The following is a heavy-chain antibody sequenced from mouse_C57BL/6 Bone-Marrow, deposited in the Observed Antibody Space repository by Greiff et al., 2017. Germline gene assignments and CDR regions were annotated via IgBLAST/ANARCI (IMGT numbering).Heavy chain of an antibody. V-gene: IGHV2-6-1*01. Sequence: VQLVESGPGLVAPSQSLSITCTVSGFSLTSYGVHWVRQPPGKGLEWLVVIWSDGSTTYNSALKSRLSISKDNSKSQVLLKMNSLQTDDTAMYYCARQAGSSYPRYYAMDYWGQGTSVTVSS. CDR3: ARQAGSSYPRYYAMDY. J-gene: IGHJ4*01. D-gene: IGHD1-1*01. CDR2: IWSDGST. CDR1: GFSLTSYG.